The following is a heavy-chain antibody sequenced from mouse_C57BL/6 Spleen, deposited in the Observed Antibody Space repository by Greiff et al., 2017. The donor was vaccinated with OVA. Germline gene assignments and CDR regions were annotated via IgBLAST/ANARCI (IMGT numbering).Heavy chain of an antibody. Sequence: EVKLQESGAELVRPGASVKLSCTASGFNIKDDYMHWVKQRPEQGLEWIGWIDPENGDTEYASKFQGKATITADTSSNTAYLQLSSLPSEDTAVYYCTTYYYGSSSYWGKGTTLTVSS. J-gene: IGHJ2*01. D-gene: IGHD1-1*01. CDR2: IDPENGDT. CDR3: TTYYYGSSSY. V-gene: IGHV14-4*01. CDR1: GFNIKDDY.